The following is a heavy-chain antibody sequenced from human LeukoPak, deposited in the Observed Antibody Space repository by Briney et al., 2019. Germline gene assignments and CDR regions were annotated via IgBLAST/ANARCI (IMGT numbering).Heavy chain of an antibody. V-gene: IGHV4-34*01. D-gene: IGHD2-2*01. CDR3: ARVYTRGFDY. CDR1: GGSFSGYY. Sequence: SETLSLTCAVYGGSFSGYYWSWIRQPPGKGLEWIGEINHSGSTNYNPSLKSRVTISVDTSKNQFSPKLSSVTAADTAVYYCARVYTRGFDYWGQGTLVTVSS. J-gene: IGHJ4*02. CDR2: INHSGST.